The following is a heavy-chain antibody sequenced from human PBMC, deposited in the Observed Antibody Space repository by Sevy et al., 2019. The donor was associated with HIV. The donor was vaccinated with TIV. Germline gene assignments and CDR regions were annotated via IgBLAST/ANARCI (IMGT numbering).Heavy chain of an antibody. CDR2: LSFGCGKI. Sequence: GGSLRLSCAASGFILNIYSMSWVRQTPGKGLEWVATLSFGCGKINHADSVKGRFTMSRDDSKNAVYLQMNNLRVEDTAIYYCAREGCTKPHDYWGQGPLVTVSS. D-gene: IGHD2-8*01. CDR1: GFILNIYS. J-gene: IGHJ4*02. V-gene: IGHV3-23*01. CDR3: AREGCTKPHDY.